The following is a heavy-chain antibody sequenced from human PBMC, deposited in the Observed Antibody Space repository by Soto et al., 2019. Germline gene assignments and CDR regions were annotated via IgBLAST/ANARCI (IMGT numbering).Heavy chain of an antibody. CDR2: INPILSMS. J-gene: IGHJ4*02. V-gene: IGHV1-69*02. D-gene: IGHD3-10*01. Sequence: QVQLVQSGAEVKKPGSSVRVSCKASGATFTFYSINWVRQAPGLGLEWMGRINPILSMSNYAQRFQGRVTMTAEKSTSTAYMELSSLRSEDTAMYYCASSYGSGYRAFDYWGQGALVTVSS. CDR1: GATFTFYS. CDR3: ASSYGSGYRAFDY.